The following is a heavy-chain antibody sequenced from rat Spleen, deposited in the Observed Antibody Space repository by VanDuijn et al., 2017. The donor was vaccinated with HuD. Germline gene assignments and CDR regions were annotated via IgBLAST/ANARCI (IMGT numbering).Heavy chain of an antibody. CDR2: VNSAGST. V-gene: IGHV3-3*01. D-gene: IGHD1-1*01. CDR3: ARTTPDCFDY. J-gene: IGHJ2*01. Sequence: EVQLQESGPGLVKPSQSLSLTCSVTGHSITTAYRWNWIRKFPGNKLEWMGYVNSAGSTTYNPSLKSRISITRDTSKNQFFLHVTSVTTEDTATYYCARTTPDCFDYWGQGVTVTVSS. CDR1: GHSITTAYR.